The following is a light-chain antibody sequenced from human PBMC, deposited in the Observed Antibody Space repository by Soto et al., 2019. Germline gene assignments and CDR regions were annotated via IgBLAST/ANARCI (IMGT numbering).Light chain of an antibody. CDR1: QSVSRN. V-gene: IGKV3-15*01. CDR2: GAS. J-gene: IGKJ5*01. Sequence: EIVMTQSPATLSVSPGERATLSSRASQSVSRNLAWYQQRPGQAPRLLISGASTRATGIAARFSGSGSGTEFTLTISSLQSEDSALYYCQQYSNWPTFGQGTRLEIK. CDR3: QQYSNWPT.